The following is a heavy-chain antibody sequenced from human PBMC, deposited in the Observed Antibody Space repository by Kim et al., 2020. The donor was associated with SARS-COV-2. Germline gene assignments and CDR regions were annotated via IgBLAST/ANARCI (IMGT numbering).Heavy chain of an antibody. J-gene: IGHJ4*02. Sequence: SVKVSCKASGGTFSSYAISWVRQAPGQGLEWMGGIIPIFGTANYAQKFQGRVTITADESTSTAYMELSSLRSEDTAVYYCARPNPHSSGWYHGFDYWGQGTLVTVSS. CDR1: GGTFSSYA. CDR3: ARPNPHSSGWYHGFDY. D-gene: IGHD6-19*01. CDR2: IIPIFGTA. V-gene: IGHV1-69*13.